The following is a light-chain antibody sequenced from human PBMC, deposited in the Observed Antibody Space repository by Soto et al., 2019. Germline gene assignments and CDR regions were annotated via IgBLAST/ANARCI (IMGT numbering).Light chain of an antibody. CDR1: QSISNW. J-gene: IGKJ3*01. V-gene: IGKV1-5*03. CDR3: QQYNSFLFT. Sequence: DIQMTQSPSTLSASVGDRGTITCRASQSISNWLAWYQQKPGKAPNLLIYQASNLESGVPSRFSGSGSGTEFTITSSSLQPDDFATYYCQQYNSFLFTFGPGTKVYIK. CDR2: QAS.